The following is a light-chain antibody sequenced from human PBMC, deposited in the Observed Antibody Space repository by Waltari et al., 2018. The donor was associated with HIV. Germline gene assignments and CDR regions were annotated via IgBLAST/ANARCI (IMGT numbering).Light chain of an antibody. CDR2: SAS. CDR1: QDISTN. Sequence: DTRLTQSPSLLSASVGDRASFTCRSSQDISTNLSWFQQKPGKVPNLLIYSASTLHVGVPSRFSGSGSGTEFTLTIDVLQPEDFATYYCLQLSNFPFTFGPGTKLAIK. V-gene: IGKV1-9*01. CDR3: LQLSNFPFT. J-gene: IGKJ2*01.